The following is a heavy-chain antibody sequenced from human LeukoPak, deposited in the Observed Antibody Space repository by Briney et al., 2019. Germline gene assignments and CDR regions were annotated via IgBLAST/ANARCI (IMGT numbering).Heavy chain of an antibody. D-gene: IGHD2-2*01. CDR1: GYTFTSYD. Sequence: ASVKVSCKASGYTFTSYDINWVRQDTGQGLEWMGWMNPNSGNTGYAQKFQGRVTMTRNTSISTAYMELSSLRSEDTAVYYCAGDRCSSTSCSRDWGTFDYWGQGTLVTVSS. J-gene: IGHJ4*02. CDR3: AGDRCSSTSCSRDWGTFDY. V-gene: IGHV1-8*01. CDR2: MNPNSGNT.